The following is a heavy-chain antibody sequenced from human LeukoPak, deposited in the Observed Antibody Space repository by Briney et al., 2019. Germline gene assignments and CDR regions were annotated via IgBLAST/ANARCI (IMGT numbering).Heavy chain of an antibody. CDR3: AREGRSVVIKFFEY. CDR1: GFTFSTFA. J-gene: IGHJ4*02. D-gene: IGHD2-2*01. Sequence: GGSLRLSCAASGFTFSTFAMLWVRQPRGKGLEWVSSIFPSGGEIHYADSVRGRFTISRDNSKSTLSLQMNSLRAEDTAVYYCAREGRSVVIKFFEYWGQGTLVTVSS. V-gene: IGHV3-23*01. CDR2: IFPSGGEI.